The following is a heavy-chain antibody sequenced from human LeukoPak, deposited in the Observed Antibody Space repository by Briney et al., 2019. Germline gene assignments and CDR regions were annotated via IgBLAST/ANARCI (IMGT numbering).Heavy chain of an antibody. CDR3: ARDHWYQLLPMAFDI. V-gene: IGHV1-18*01. CDR1: GYTFTSYG. J-gene: IGHJ3*02. D-gene: IGHD2-2*01. CDR2: ISAYNGNT. Sequence: GASVKVSFKASGYTFTSYGFSWVREAPGQGREWVGWISAYNGNTNYAQKLQGRVTMTTDTSTSTAYMELRSLRSDDTAVYYCARDHWYQLLPMAFDIWGQGTMVTVSS.